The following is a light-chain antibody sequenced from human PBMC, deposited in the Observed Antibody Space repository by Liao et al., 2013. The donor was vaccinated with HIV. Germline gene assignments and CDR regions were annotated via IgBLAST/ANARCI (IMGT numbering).Light chain of an antibody. CDR2: QDN. CDR3: QAWDTNTAI. J-gene: IGLJ2*01. CDR1: KLGDKY. V-gene: IGLV3-1*01. Sequence: SYELTQPPSVSVSPGQTATITCSGDKLGDKYVCWYQQKPGQSPVLVIFQDNQRPSGIPERFSGSNSGNTATLTISETQAMDEADYYCQAWDTNTAIFGGGTKLTVL.